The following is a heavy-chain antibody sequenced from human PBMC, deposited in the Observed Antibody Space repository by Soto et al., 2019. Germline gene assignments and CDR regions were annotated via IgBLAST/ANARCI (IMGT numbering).Heavy chain of an antibody. J-gene: IGHJ4*02. CDR1: GGSISSDY. Sequence: QVRLQESGPGLVKPSETLSLTCTVSGGSISSDYWAWIRQPPGQGLEWIGYIFYSGRNNDNPSLSSRGSMSIDTSKSQFSLKLSSVTASDTGGYYCARVVWFGELSFEYWGRGTLVTVSS. CDR2: IFYSGRN. V-gene: IGHV4-59*08. CDR3: ARVVWFGELSFEY. D-gene: IGHD3-10*01.